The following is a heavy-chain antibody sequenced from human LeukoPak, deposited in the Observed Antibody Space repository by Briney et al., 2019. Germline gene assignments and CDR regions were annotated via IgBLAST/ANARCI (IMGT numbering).Heavy chain of an antibody. J-gene: IGHJ4*02. CDR1: GFTFSSYA. Sequence: GGSLRLSCAASGFTFSSYAMHWVRQAPGKGLEWVAVISYDGSNKYYADSVKGRFTISRDNSKNTLYLQMNSLRAEDTAVYYCARDPWGSGYDPFDYCGQGTLVTVSS. V-gene: IGHV3-30-3*01. CDR3: ARDPWGSGYDPFDY. D-gene: IGHD5-12*01. CDR2: ISYDGSNK.